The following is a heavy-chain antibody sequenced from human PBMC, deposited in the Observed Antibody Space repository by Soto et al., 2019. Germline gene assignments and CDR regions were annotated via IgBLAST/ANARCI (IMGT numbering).Heavy chain of an antibody. CDR1: GGSFSGYY. D-gene: IGHD3-16*02. CDR3: ARGDYDYIWGSYRVNFFDY. CDR2: INHSGST. J-gene: IGHJ4*02. V-gene: IGHV4-34*01. Sequence: LETLSLTCAVYGGSFSGYYWSWIRQPPGKGLEWIGEINHSGSTNYNPSLKSRVTISVDTSKNQFSLKLSSVTTADTAVYYCARGDYDYIWGSYRVNFFDYWGQGTLVTVSS.